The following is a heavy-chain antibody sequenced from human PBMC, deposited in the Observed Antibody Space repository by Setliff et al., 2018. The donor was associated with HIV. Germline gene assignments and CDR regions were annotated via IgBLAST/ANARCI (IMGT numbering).Heavy chain of an antibody. CDR2: IGGSGGST. CDR3: AISTRPY. Sequence: LSCAASGFTFSSYAMNWVRQAPGKGLEWVSVIGGSGGSTYYADSVKGRFTISRDNSKNTLYLQMNNLRAEDTAVYYCAISTRPYWGQGILVTVSS. D-gene: IGHD6-6*01. J-gene: IGHJ4*02. CDR1: GFTFSSYA. V-gene: IGHV3-23*01.